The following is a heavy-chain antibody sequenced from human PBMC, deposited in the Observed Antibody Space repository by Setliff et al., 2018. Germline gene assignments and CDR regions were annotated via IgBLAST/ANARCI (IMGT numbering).Heavy chain of an antibody. D-gene: IGHD3-16*02. CDR3: ARGAGSVNY. Sequence: SETLSLTCTVSGGSVSSGDYYWTWIRQPPGKGLEWIGYIYYSGSTYYNPSLKSRVTISVDTSKNQFSLKLSSVTAADTAVYYCARGAGSVNYWGQGTLVTVSS. CDR2: IYYSGST. J-gene: IGHJ4*02. CDR1: GGSVSSGDYY. V-gene: IGHV4-30-4*08.